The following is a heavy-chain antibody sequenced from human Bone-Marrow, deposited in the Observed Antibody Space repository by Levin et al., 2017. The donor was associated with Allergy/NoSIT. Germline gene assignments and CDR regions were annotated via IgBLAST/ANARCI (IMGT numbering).Heavy chain of an antibody. Sequence: ASVKVSCKVSGYTLTELSMHWVRQAPGKGLEWMGGFDPEDGETIYAQKFQGRVTMTEDTSTDTAYMELSSLRSEDTAVYYCATKSVRPRGYYYYGMDVWGQGTTVTVSS. CDR2: FDPEDGET. CDR1: GYTLTELS. J-gene: IGHJ6*02. D-gene: IGHD5/OR15-5a*01. V-gene: IGHV1-24*01. CDR3: ATKSVRPRGYYYYGMDV.